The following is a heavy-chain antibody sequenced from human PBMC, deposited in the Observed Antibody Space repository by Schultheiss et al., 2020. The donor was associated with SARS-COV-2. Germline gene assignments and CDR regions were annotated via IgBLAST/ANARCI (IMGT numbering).Heavy chain of an antibody. CDR2: IWYDGSNK. Sequence: GESLKISCAASGFTFSSYGMHWVRQAPGKGLEWVAVIWYDGSNKYYADSVKGRFTISRDNSKNTLYLQMNSLRAEDTAVYYCAKGGGVAYWFYLDYWGQGTLVTVSS. CDR3: AKGGGVAYWFYLDY. J-gene: IGHJ4*02. V-gene: IGHV3-33*06. D-gene: IGHD3-3*01. CDR1: GFTFSSYG.